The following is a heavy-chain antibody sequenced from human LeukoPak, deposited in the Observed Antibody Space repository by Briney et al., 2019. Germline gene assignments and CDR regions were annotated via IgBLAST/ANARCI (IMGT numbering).Heavy chain of an antibody. CDR2: IRSKANSYAT. CDR1: GFTFSGSA. CDR3: TSWADSGNYYRGDDY. V-gene: IGHV3-73*01. J-gene: IGHJ4*02. D-gene: IGHD3-10*01. Sequence: GGSLRLSCAASGFTFSGSAIHWVRQASGKGLEWVGRIRSKANSYATAYAASVKGRFTISRDDSKNTAYLQMNSLKTEDTAVYHCTSWADSGNYYRGDDYWGQGTLVTVSS.